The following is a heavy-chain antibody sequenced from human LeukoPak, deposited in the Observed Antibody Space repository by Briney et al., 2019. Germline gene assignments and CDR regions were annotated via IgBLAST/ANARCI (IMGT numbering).Heavy chain of an antibody. D-gene: IGHD6-19*01. J-gene: IGHJ2*01. Sequence: PGRSLRLSCAASGFTFSTYAMHWVRQAPGKGLEWVAVISYDRSNKYYTDSVKGRFTISRDNSKNTLYLQMNSLRTEDTAVYYCARDVSSGWYWSFDLWGRGTLVTVSS. CDR3: ARDVSSGWYWSFDL. CDR1: GFTFSTYA. V-gene: IGHV3-30-3*01. CDR2: ISYDRSNK.